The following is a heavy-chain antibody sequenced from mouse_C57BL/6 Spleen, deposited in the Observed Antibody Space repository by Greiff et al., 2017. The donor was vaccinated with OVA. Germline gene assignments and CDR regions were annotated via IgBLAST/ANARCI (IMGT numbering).Heavy chain of an antibody. D-gene: IGHD1-1*01. V-gene: IGHV1-54*01. J-gene: IGHJ1*03. Sequence: VQLQQSGAELVRPGTSVKVSCKASGYAFPTFLIEWVKQRPGQGLEWIGVIRPGSGGTTYNEKFKGKATLTADKSSSTAYMQLSSLTSEDSAVYFCAYGLPFDVWGTGTTVTVSS. CDR1: GYAFPTFL. CDR3: AYGLPFDV. CDR2: IRPGSGGT.